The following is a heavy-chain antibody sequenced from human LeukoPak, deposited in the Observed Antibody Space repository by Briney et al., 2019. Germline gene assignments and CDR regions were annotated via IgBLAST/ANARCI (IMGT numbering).Heavy chain of an antibody. CDR1: GFNFGSYS. J-gene: IGHJ4*02. V-gene: IGHV3-49*04. D-gene: IGHD3-10*01. CDR2: IRSKAYGGTT. CDR3: TGSFGELTFFDY. Sequence: PGGSLRLSCAASGFNFGSYSMTWVRQAPGKGLEWVSFIRSKAYGGTTEYAASVKGRFTMSRDDSKSIAYLQMNSLKTEDTAVYYCTGSFGELTFFDYWGQGTLVTVSS.